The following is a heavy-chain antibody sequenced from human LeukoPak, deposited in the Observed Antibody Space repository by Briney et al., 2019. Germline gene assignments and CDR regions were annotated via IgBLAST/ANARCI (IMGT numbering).Heavy chain of an antibody. CDR1: GFTFSSYA. CDR2: ITDSGGTT. V-gene: IGHV3-23*01. J-gene: IGHJ4*02. CDR3: ANAKGY. Sequence: GGSLRLSCAASGFTFSSYAMSWVRQAPGKGLEWVSAITDSGGTTYYADSVKGRFTISRDNSKNTPYLHMNSLRAEDTAVYYCANAKGYWGQGTLVTVSS.